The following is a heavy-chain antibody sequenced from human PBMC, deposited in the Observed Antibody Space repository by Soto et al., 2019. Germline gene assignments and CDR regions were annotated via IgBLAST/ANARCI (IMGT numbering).Heavy chain of an antibody. CDR1: GFTFSSYW. D-gene: IGHD6-19*01. J-gene: IGHJ4*02. CDR2: IKQDGSEK. V-gene: IGHV3-7*01. CDR3: AREWLVSAVFDY. Sequence: GGSLRLSCAASGFTFSSYWVSWVRQAPGKGLEWVANIKQDGSEKYYVDSVKGRFTISRDNAKNSLYLQMNSLRAEDTAVYYCAREWLVSAVFDYWGQGTLVTVSS.